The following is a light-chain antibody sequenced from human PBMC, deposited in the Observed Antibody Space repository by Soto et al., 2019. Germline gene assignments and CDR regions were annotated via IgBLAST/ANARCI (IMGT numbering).Light chain of an antibody. CDR1: QSVSSN. CDR2: GAS. V-gene: IGKV3-15*01. CDR3: QQYNNWPPYT. Sequence: EIVMTQSPATLSVSPGERATLSCRASQSVSSNLAWYQQKPGQAPRLLIYGASTRATGIPARFSGSVSGTVFSLTVTGLQAEDFAVYWCQQYNNWPPYTFGQGTKLEIK. J-gene: IGKJ2*01.